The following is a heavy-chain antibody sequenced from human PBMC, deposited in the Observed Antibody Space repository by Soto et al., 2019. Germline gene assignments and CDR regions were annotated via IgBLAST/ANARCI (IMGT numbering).Heavy chain of an antibody. CDR2: IIPITGTT. D-gene: IGHD6-6*01. Sequence: QVQLVQSGAEVKKPGSSVKVSCKVSGGIFSSYAIGWVRQAPGQGLEWMVGIIPITGTTNRAQKFQGRVTVTADESTTTVYMELSSLTAEDTAVYYCAREYSSSSQYLYFDVWGRGTLVTVSS. V-gene: IGHV1-69*01. CDR1: GGIFSSYA. CDR3: AREYSSSSQYLYFDV. J-gene: IGHJ2*01.